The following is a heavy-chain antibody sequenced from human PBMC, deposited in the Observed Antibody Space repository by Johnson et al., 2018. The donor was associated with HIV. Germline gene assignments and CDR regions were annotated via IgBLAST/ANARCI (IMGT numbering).Heavy chain of an antibody. Sequence: VQLVESGGGLVQPGGSLRLSCAASGFTFSSYDMHWVRQDTGKGLEWVSAIGTVGDTYYVGSVKGRFTISRDNAKNSLYLQVNSLRSGDTAVYYCARACSAAHCYSAQAFDIWGQGTMVTVSS. V-gene: IGHV3-13*01. D-gene: IGHD2-15*01. CDR3: ARACSAAHCYSAQAFDI. CDR1: GFTFSSYD. J-gene: IGHJ3*02. CDR2: IGTVGDT.